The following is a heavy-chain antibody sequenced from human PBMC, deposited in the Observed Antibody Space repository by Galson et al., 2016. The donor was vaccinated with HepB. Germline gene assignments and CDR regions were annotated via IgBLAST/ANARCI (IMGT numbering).Heavy chain of an antibody. J-gene: IGHJ3*02. CDR3: ARDSLVNAFDI. CDR2: IYHSGCS. V-gene: IGHV4-4*02. CDR1: GGSISSSNW. Sequence: LSLTCSVSGGSISSSNWWSWVRQTPGKGLEWIGQIYHSGCSSYHPSLKSRAAISLDKSNNQFSLILTSVTAADTAVYYCARDSLVNAFDIWGQGTMVIVSS.